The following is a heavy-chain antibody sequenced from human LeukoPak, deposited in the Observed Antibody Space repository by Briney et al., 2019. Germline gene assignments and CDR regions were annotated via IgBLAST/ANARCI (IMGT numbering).Heavy chain of an antibody. V-gene: IGHV4-59*01. CDR1: GGSLSSYF. Sequence: SGTLSLTCTVSGGSLSSYFWSWIRQPPGKGLEWIGYIYYSGSTNYNPSLKGRVTISVDTSKNQFSLKLSSVTAADTAVYYCAREVSSSWYNWFDPWGQGTLVTVSS. J-gene: IGHJ5*02. CDR2: IYYSGST. CDR3: AREVSSSWYNWFDP. D-gene: IGHD6-13*01.